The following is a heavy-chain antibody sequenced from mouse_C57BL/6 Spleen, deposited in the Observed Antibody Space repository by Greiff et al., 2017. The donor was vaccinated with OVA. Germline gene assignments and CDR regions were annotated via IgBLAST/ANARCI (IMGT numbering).Heavy chain of an antibody. V-gene: IGHV1-80*01. J-gene: IGHJ4*01. D-gene: IGHD2-4*01. CDR2: IYPGDGDT. CDR3: ARGIYYDYDKAMDY. CDR1: GYAFSSYW. Sequence: QVQLKESGAELVKPGASVKISCKASGYAFSSYWMNWVKQRPGKGLEWIGQIYPGDGDTNYNGKFKGKATLTADKSSSTAYMQLSSLTSEDSAVYFCARGIYYDYDKAMDYWGQGTSVTVSS.